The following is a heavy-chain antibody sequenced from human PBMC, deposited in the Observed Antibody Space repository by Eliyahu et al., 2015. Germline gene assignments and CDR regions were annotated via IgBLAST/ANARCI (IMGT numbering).Heavy chain of an antibody. CDR3: VGNYLGN. Sequence: AADYTAPVKGRFTISRDDSKNVLYLEMNSLKIEDTAVYYCVGNYLGNWGQGTLVTVSS. J-gene: IGHJ4*02. CDR2: AA. D-gene: IGHD1-7*01. V-gene: IGHV3-15*05.